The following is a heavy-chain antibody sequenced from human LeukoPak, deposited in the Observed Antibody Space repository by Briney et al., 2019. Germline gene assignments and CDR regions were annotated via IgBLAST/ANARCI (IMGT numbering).Heavy chain of an antibody. Sequence: ASVKVSCKASGYTFTSYYMHWVRQAPGQGLEWMGIINPSGGSTSYAQKFQGRVTMTRDMSTSTVYMELSSLRSEDTAVYYCARGSVVPAARGAYDSPHPTASDWFDPWGQGTLVTVSS. CDR2: INPSGGST. D-gene: IGHD2-2*01. V-gene: IGHV1-46*01. CDR3: ARGSVVPAARGAYDSPHPTASDWFDP. CDR1: GYTFTSYY. J-gene: IGHJ5*02.